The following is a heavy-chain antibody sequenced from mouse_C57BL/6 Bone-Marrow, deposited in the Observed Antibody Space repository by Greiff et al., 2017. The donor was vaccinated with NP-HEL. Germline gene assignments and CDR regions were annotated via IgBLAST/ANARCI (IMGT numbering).Heavy chain of an antibody. Sequence: QVQLKESGPELVKPGASVKISCKASGYAFSSSWMNWVKQRPGKGLEWIGRIYPGDGDTNYNGKFKGKATLTADKSSSTAYMQLSSLTSEDSAVYFCARWGFITTVVAHFDYWGQGTTLTVSS. CDR3: ARWGFITTVVAHFDY. V-gene: IGHV1-82*01. CDR2: IYPGDGDT. J-gene: IGHJ2*01. D-gene: IGHD1-1*01. CDR1: GYAFSSSW.